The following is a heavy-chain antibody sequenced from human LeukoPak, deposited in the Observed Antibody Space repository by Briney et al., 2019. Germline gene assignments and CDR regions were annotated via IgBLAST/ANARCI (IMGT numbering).Heavy chain of an antibody. J-gene: IGHJ4*02. Sequence: ETLSLTCAVSGGSLSSSNWWSGGRRPPGKGGERIGEIYHSGSTNYNPSLKRRVTISVDKSKNQFSLKLSSVTAADTAVYYCATFGPMLGYCSSTSCQDYWGQGTLVTVSS. CDR3: ATFGPMLGYCSSTSCQDY. D-gene: IGHD2-2*01. CDR2: IYHSGST. CDR1: GGSLSSSNW. V-gene: IGHV4-4*02.